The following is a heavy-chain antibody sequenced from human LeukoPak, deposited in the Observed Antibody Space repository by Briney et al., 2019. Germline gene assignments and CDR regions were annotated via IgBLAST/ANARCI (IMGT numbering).Heavy chain of an antibody. D-gene: IGHD6-19*01. Sequence: PSETLSLTCTVSGGSISSYYWSWIRQPPGKGLEWIGYIYYSGSTNYNPSLKSRVTISVDTSKNQFSLKLSSVTAADTAVYYCARDEYGSGWGWFEPWGQGTLVTVSS. J-gene: IGHJ5*02. CDR3: ARDEYGSGWGWFEP. CDR1: GGSISSYY. CDR2: IYYSGST. V-gene: IGHV4-59*01.